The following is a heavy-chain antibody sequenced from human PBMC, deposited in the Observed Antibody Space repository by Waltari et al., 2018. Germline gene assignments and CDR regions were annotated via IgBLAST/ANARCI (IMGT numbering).Heavy chain of an antibody. D-gene: IGHD3-3*01. CDR2: VDPEDGET. CDR3: ATAPDFWSGFDY. V-gene: IGHV1-24*01. J-gene: IGHJ4*02. CDR1: GYTLTELS. Sequence: QVQLVQAGAEVKKPGASVKVSCKVSGYTLTELSMHWVRQAPGKGLEWMGGVDPEDGETIYAQKFQGRVTMTEDTSTDTAYMELSSLRSEDTAVYCCATAPDFWSGFDYWGQGTLVTVSP.